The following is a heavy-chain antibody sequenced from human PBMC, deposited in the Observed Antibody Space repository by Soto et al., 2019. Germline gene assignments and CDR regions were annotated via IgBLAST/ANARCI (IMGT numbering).Heavy chain of an antibody. CDR2: IYWDDDK. J-gene: IGHJ4*02. CDR1: GFSLSTSGVG. V-gene: IGHV2-5*02. Sequence: SGPTLVNPTQTLTLTCTFSGFSLSTSGVGVGWIRQPPGKALEWLALIYWDDDKRYSPSLKSRLTITKDTSKNQVVLTMTNMNPVDTATYYCARTYYYYDSSGYTYYFDYGGQGTLVTVSS. D-gene: IGHD3-22*01. CDR3: ARTYYYYDSSGYTYYFDY.